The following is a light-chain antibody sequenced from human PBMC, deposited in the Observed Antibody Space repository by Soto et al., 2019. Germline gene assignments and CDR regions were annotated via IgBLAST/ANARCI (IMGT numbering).Light chain of an antibody. CDR3: QQGHNWPLT. Sequence: EIVMTQSPATLYLSPGERAALSCRASQSINSELAWYQQKPGQPPRLLIYGASTRATGVPARFTGSESGSEFTLTISGLQSEDVAVYYCQQGHNWPLTFGQGTRLEI. J-gene: IGKJ2*01. CDR1: QSINSE. V-gene: IGKV3-15*01. CDR2: GAS.